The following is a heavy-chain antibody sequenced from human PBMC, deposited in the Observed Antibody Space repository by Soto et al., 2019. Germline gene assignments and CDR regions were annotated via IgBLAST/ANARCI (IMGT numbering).Heavy chain of an antibody. D-gene: IGHD2-15*01. CDR3: ARLPRGYGNYVDS. J-gene: IGHJ4*02. CDR2: IYSTGNT. Sequence: QLQLQESGPGQVRPSETLSLTCTVSGGSISSSSYYWGWIRQTPGKGLEWIGSIYSTGNTYYKPSLKRRVTISVDTSKNEFSLKLSSVTAADRAVYYCARLPRGYGNYVDSWGQGILVTVSS. V-gene: IGHV4-39*01. CDR1: GGSISSSSYY.